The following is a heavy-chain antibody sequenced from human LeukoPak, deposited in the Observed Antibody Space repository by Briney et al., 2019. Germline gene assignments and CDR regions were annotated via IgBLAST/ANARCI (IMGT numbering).Heavy chain of an antibody. CDR2: IIPILGIA. J-gene: IGHJ4*02. CDR1: GGTFSSYA. V-gene: IGHV1-69*04. D-gene: IGHD2-2*01. CDR3: ARDQGLVVPAAHFDY. Sequence: SVTVSCKASGGTFSSYAISWVRQAPGQGLEWMGRIIPILGIANYAQKFQGRVTITADKSTSTAYMELSSLRSEDTAVYYCARDQGLVVPAAHFDYWGQGTLVTVSS.